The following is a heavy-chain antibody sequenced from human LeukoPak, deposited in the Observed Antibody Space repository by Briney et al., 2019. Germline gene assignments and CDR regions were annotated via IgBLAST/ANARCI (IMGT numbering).Heavy chain of an antibody. D-gene: IGHD2-2*01. Sequence: SETLSLTCTVSGGSISSSSYYWGWIRQPPGKGLEWIGSIYTSGSTNYNPSLKTRVTISVDTSKNQFSLKLSSVTAADTAVYYCARDSPHYCSSTSCYWGFDYWGQGTLVTVSS. CDR3: ARDSPHYCSSTSCYWGFDY. J-gene: IGHJ4*02. CDR1: GGSISSSSYY. V-gene: IGHV4-39*07. CDR2: IYTSGST.